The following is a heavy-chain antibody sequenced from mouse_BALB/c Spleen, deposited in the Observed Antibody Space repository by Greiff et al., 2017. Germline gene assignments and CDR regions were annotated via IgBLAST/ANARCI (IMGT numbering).Heavy chain of an antibody. CDR3: ARRWLPHWYFDV. Sequence: EVKLVESGPSLVKPSQTLSLTCSVTGDSITSGYWNWIRKFPGNKLEYMGYISYSGSTYYNPSLKSRISITRDTSKNQYYLQLNSVTTEDTATYYCARRWLPHWYFDVWGAGTTVTVSS. CDR1: GDSITSGY. CDR2: ISYSGST. J-gene: IGHJ1*01. D-gene: IGHD2-2*01. V-gene: IGHV3-8*02.